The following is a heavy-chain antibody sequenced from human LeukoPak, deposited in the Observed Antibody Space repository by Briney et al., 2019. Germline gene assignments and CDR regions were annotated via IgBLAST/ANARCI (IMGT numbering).Heavy chain of an antibody. J-gene: IGHJ5*02. V-gene: IGHV1-8*01. D-gene: IGHD1-14*01. CDR2: INPNSGSA. Sequence: GASVKVSYKASGYSFTSYNIHWLRQAAGQGLEWMGWINPNSGSAGYAQRFQDRVTITRDTSFSTVYMELSSLKSEDTAVYHCARDRGGNLSPWGQGTLVTVSS. CDR3: ARDRGGNLSP. CDR1: GYSFTSYN.